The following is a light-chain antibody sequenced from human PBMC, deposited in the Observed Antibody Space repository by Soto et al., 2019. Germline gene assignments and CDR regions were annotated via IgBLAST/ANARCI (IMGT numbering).Light chain of an antibody. CDR3: SLFAGSNGPWV. CDR1: SSDIGAYNY. CDR2: EVS. J-gene: IGLJ3*02. Sequence: QSALTQPPSASGSPGQSVTISCTGTSSDIGAYNYVSWYQQHPGKAPKLMIHEVSNRPSGVPDRFSGSKSGNTASLTVSGLHAEDEDDYYCSLFAGSNGPWVFGGGTKLTVL. V-gene: IGLV2-8*01.